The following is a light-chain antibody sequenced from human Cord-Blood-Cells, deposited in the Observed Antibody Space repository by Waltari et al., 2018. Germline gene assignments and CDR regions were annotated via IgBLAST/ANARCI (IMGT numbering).Light chain of an antibody. J-gene: IGKJ2*01. CDR3: QQSYSTPQYT. V-gene: IGKV1-39*01. CDR1: QSISSY. Sequence: DIQMTQSPSSLSASVADRVTITCRASQSISSYLNWYQQKPGKAPKLLIYAASSLQSGVPSRFSGSGSGTDFTLTISSLQPEDFATYYCQQSYSTPQYTFGQGTKLEIK. CDR2: AAS.